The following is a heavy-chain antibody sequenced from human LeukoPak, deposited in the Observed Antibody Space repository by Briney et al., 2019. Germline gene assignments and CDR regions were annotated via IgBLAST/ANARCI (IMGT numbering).Heavy chain of an antibody. D-gene: IGHD1-26*01. Sequence: KASETLSLTCSVSGGSISSYYWSWIRQPPGKGLELIGYMYDSGSTNNNPSLKSRVTISVDTSKNQFSLRLSSVTAADTAVYYCARHGGSYTFDFWGQGVLVTVSS. V-gene: IGHV4-59*01. J-gene: IGHJ4*02. CDR2: MYDSGST. CDR1: GGSISSYY. CDR3: ARHGGSYTFDF.